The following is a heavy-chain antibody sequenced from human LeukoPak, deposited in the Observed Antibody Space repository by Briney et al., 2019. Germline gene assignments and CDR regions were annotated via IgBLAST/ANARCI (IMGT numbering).Heavy chain of an antibody. CDR3: ARDTTLDEGSSRYGFDY. CDR1: GGSFSRYS. CDR2: VYNGGT. J-gene: IGHJ4*02. Sequence: SETLSLTCSVSGGSFSRYSWKWMRQPPGKRREGIGYVYNGGTNYNPSLKSRVTMSVDTSKKRFSLTLTSVNAADTAVYYCARDTTLDEGSSRYGFDYWGQGTLVTVSS. V-gene: IGHV4-59*01. D-gene: IGHD6-13*01.